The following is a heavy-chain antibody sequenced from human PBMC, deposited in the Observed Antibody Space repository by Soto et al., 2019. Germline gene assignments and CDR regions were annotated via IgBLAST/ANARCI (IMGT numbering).Heavy chain of an antibody. V-gene: IGHV4-39*01. CDR1: GGSISSSSYY. CDR2: IFYSGST. CDR3: ARVGSSIATRPFDY. Sequence: TSETLSLTCTVSGGSISSSSYYWGWIRQPPGKGLEWIGSIFYSGSTYYNPSLKSRVTISVDTSKTQFSLKLTSVTAADTAVYYCARVGSSIATRPFDYWGQGTLVTVSS. D-gene: IGHD6-6*01. J-gene: IGHJ4*02.